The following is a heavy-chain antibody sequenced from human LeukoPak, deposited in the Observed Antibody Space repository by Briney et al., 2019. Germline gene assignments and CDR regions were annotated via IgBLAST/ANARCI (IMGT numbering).Heavy chain of an antibody. CDR2: IYPGDSDT. D-gene: IGHD3-22*01. J-gene: IGHJ4*02. V-gene: IGHV5-51*01. Sequence: GESLKISCKGSGYSFTSYWIGWVRQMPGKGLERMGIIYPGDSDTRYSPSFQGQVTISADKSISTAYLQWSSLKASDTAMYYCARQMPPTSYYYDSSGYYCDYWGQGTLVTVSS. CDR1: GYSFTSYW. CDR3: ARQMPPTSYYYDSSGYYCDY.